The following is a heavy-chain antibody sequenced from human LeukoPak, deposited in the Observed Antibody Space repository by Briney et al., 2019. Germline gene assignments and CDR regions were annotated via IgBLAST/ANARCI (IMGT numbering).Heavy chain of an antibody. J-gene: IGHJ6*02. CDR1: GFTFSSYA. V-gene: IGHV3-23*01. CDR2: ISGSGGST. CDR3: AKKSSSRNSYYYYGMDV. Sequence: GGSLRLSCAASGFTFSSYAMSWVRQAPGKGLEWVSAISGSGGSTYYADSVKGRFTISRDNSKNTLYLQVNSLRAEDTAVYYCAKKSSSRNSYYYYGMDVWGQGTTVTVSS. D-gene: IGHD1-1*01.